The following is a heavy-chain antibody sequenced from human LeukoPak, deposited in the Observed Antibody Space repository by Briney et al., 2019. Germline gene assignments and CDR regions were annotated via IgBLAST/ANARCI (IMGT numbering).Heavy chain of an antibody. Sequence: SETLSFTCTVSGGSISSGGYCWSWIRQHPGKGLEWIGYIYYSGSTYYNPSLKSRVTISVDTSKNQFSLKLSSVTAADTAVYYCARNHGDFDYWGQGTLVTVSS. CDR3: ARNHGDFDY. CDR1: GGSISSGGYC. CDR2: IYYSGST. V-gene: IGHV4-31*03. J-gene: IGHJ4*02. D-gene: IGHD4-17*01.